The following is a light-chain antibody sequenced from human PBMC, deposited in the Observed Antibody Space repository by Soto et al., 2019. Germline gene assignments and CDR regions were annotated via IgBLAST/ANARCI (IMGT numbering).Light chain of an antibody. Sequence: EIVLTQSPATLSLSPGERATLSCRASQGVSSYLAWYQQKPGQAPRLLIYDASNRATGIPARFSGSGSGTDFTLTISSLEPEDFAVYYCQQRSNWPPIETFGQGTKVEIK. V-gene: IGKV3-11*01. CDR2: DAS. J-gene: IGKJ1*01. CDR3: QQRSNWPPIET. CDR1: QGVSSY.